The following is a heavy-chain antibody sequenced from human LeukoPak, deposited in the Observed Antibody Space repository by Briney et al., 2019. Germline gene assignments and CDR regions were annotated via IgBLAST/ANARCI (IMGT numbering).Heavy chain of an antibody. CDR3: ARDPVGGSTIFDY. D-gene: IGHD1-26*01. CDR2: TYYRSKWYY. V-gene: IGHV6-1*01. J-gene: IGHJ4*02. CDR1: GDSVSSNSDA. Sequence: SQTLSLTCAIPGDSVSSNSDAWNWIRQSPSRGLEWLGRTYYRSKWYYDYAVAVKSRISINPDTSKNQFSLQLSSVTPEDTAVYYCARDPVGGSTIFDYWGQGTLVTVSS.